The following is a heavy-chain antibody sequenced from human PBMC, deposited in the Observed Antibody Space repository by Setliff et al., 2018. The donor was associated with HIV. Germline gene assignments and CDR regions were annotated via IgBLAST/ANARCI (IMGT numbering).Heavy chain of an antibody. CDR3: ARAVNFDY. D-gene: IGHD6-19*01. CDR1: GGSISSYY. J-gene: IGHJ4*02. Sequence: SETLSLTCTVSGGSISSYYWSWIRQPPGKGLEWIGYIYVYNSERTNYNPSLTSRVTISVDTSRNQFSLKLTSVTAADTAIYYCARAVNFDYWGQGTQVTVSS. V-gene: IGHV4-59*01. CDR2: IYVYNSERT.